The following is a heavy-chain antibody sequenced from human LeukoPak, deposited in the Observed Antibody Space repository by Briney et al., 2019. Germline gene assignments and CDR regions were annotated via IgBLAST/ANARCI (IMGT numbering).Heavy chain of an antibody. Sequence: SETLSLTCAVSGYSISSSNWWGWIRQPPGKGLEWIGYIYYSGSTYYNPSLKSRVTMSVDTSKNQFSLKLSSVTAVDTAVYYCARTPYDYGDYGRFDPWGQGTLVTVSS. J-gene: IGHJ5*02. CDR2: IYYSGST. CDR1: GYSISSSNW. V-gene: IGHV4-28*01. D-gene: IGHD4-17*01. CDR3: ARTPYDYGDYGRFDP.